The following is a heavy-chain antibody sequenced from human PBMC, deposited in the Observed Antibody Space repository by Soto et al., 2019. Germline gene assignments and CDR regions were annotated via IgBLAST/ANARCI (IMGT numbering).Heavy chain of an antibody. V-gene: IGHV1-24*01. CDR3: ATDLGVAGIPPSIS. D-gene: IGHD6-19*01. J-gene: IGHJ4*02. Sequence: GASVKVSCKVSGYTLTELSMHWVRQAPGKGLEWMGGFDPEDGETIYAQKFQGRVTMTEDTSTDTAYMELSSLRSEDTAVYYCATDLGVAGIPPSISWGQGTLVTVPQ. CDR1: GYTLTELS. CDR2: FDPEDGET.